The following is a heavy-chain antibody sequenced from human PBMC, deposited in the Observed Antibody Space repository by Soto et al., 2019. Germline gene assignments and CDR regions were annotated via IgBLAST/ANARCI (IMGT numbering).Heavy chain of an antibody. CDR1: GYTFTGYY. V-gene: IGHV1-2*04. D-gene: IGHD3-3*01. J-gene: IGHJ3*02. Sequence: ASVKVACKGAGYTFTGYYMHWVRQAPGQGLEWMGWINPNSGGTNYAQKFQGWVTMTRDTSISTAYMELSRLRSDDTAVYYCARVFLHHAFDIWGQGTIVTVSS. CDR2: INPNSGGT. CDR3: ARVFLHHAFDI.